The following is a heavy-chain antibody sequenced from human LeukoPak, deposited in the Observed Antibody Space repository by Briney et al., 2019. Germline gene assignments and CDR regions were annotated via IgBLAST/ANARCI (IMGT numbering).Heavy chain of an antibody. D-gene: IGHD3-10*01. CDR3: ARDRSYYGSRNYFDY. J-gene: IGHJ4*02. CDR2: ISYDGSNK. CDR1: GFTFSSYW. V-gene: IGHV3-30-3*01. Sequence: GGSLRLSCAASGFTFSSYWMHWVRQAPGKGLEWVAVISYDGSNKYYADSVKGRFTISRDNSKNTLYLQMNSLRAEDTAVYYCARDRSYYGSRNYFDYWGQGTLVTVSS.